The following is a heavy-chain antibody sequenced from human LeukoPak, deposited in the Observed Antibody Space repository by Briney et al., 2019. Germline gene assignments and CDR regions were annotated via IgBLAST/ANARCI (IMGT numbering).Heavy chain of an antibody. J-gene: IGHJ5*02. CDR3: ARAGQDGSGRWLDP. D-gene: IGHD1-26*01. CDR1: GYTFTDYY. V-gene: IGHV1-2*02. CDR2: INPKNGGT. Sequence: ASVKVSCKASGYTFTDYYMHWVRQAPGQGLELMGCINPKNGGTNYIEKFQGRVTMTRDTSIRTVYMEVSRLRSDDTAVYYCARAGQDGSGRWLDPWGQGTLVTVSS.